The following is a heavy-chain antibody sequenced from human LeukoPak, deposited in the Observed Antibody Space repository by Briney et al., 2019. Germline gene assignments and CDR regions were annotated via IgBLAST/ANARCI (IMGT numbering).Heavy chain of an antibody. J-gene: IGHJ6*02. D-gene: IGHD5-12*01. V-gene: IGHV3-33*01. CDR3: ARDREATANPVSRYYYYYGMDV. Sequence: PGGSLRLSCAASGFTFSSYGMHWVRQAPGKGLEGVAVIGYDGSNKYYADSVKGRFTISRDNSKNTLYLQMNSLRAEDTAVYYCARDREATANPVSRYYYYYGMDVWGQGTTVTVSS. CDR2: IGYDGSNK. CDR1: GFTFSSYG.